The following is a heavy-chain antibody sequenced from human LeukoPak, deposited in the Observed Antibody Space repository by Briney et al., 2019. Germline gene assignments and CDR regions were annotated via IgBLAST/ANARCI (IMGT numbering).Heavy chain of an antibody. J-gene: IGHJ4*02. D-gene: IGHD6-13*01. Sequence: GGSLGLSCAASGFTFSSYAMHWVRQAPGKGLEWVAVISYDGSNKYYADSVKGRFTISRDNSKNTLYLQMNSLRAEDTAVYYCARPTYSSSWPNYFDYWGQGTLVTVSS. CDR2: ISYDGSNK. V-gene: IGHV3-30-3*01. CDR1: GFTFSSYA. CDR3: ARPTYSSSWPNYFDY.